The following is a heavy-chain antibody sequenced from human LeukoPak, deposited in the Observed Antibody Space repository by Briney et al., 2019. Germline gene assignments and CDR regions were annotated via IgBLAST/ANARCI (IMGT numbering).Heavy chain of an antibody. D-gene: IGHD2-2*01. CDR1: GYTFTSYY. J-gene: IGHJ3*02. CDR2: INPSGGST. Sequence: GASVKVSCKASGYTFTSYYMHWVRQAPGQGLEWMGIINPSGGSTSYAQKFQGRVTMTRDMSTSTVYMELSSLRSEDTAVYYCARAVRADIVVVPAVSWVDAFDIWGQGTMVTVSS. CDR3: ARAVRADIVVVPAVSWVDAFDI. V-gene: IGHV1-46*01.